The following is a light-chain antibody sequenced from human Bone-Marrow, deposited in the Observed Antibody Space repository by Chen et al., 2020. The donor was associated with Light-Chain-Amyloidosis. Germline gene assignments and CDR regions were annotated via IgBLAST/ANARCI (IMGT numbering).Light chain of an antibody. V-gene: IGLV3-21*02. J-gene: IGLJ3*02. CDR1: NIGSTS. CDR2: DDG. CDR3: QVWDRSSDRPV. Sequence: SYVLTQPSSVSVASGQTATIACGGNNIGSTSVHWYQQTPGQAPLLVVYDDGDRPSGNPERLSGSNYGNTAALAISRVEAEDEADYYCQVWDRSSDRPVFGGGTKLTVL.